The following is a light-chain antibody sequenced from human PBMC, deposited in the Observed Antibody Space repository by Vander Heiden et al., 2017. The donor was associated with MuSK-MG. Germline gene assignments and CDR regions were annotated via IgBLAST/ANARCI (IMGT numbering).Light chain of an antibody. CDR2: DAS. CDR1: QSVSSY. J-gene: IGKJ4*01. CDR3: QQRSNWPRT. V-gene: IGKV3-11*01. Sequence: IVWTQSPATLSLSPGERATLPCRASQSVSSYLAWYQQQPGQAPRLLIYDASNRATGIPARFSGSGSGTDFTLTISSLEPEDFAVYYCQQRSNWPRTFGGGTKVEIK.